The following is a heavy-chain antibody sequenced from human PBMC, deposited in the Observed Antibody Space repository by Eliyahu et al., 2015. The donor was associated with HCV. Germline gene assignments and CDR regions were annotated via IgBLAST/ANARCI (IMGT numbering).Heavy chain of an antibody. J-gene: IGHJ4*02. CDR1: GYTFTNYG. D-gene: IGHD3-10*01. CDR2: IXVYNGNT. Sequence: CKASGYTFTNYGISWVRQAPGKGLEWLGWIXVYNGNTNYAQKLQDRLTLTADTSTTTAFMELRSLRSDDTAVYFCAREYYYSSGSFFDFWGQGSLVSVSS. CDR3: AREYYYSSGSFFDF. V-gene: IGHV1-18*01.